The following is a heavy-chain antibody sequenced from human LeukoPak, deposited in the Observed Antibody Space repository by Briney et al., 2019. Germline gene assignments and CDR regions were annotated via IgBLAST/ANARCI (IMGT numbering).Heavy chain of an antibody. CDR1: GFTFSSYA. Sequence: GGSLRLSCAASGFTFSSYAMSWVRQAPGKGLEWVSGISGSGGPTYYADSVKGRFTISRDNSKNTLYLQMISLRAEDTAVYYCAKGTNSYGSGIYYNDAFDIWGQGTMVTVSS. J-gene: IGHJ3*02. CDR3: AKGTNSYGSGIYYNDAFDI. V-gene: IGHV3-23*01. D-gene: IGHD3-10*01. CDR2: ISGSGGPT.